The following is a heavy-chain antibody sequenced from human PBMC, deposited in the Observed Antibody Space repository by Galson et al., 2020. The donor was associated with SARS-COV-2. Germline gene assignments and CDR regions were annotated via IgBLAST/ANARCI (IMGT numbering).Heavy chain of an antibody. CDR3: ARVEGAWPFYYGMDV. Sequence: SETLSLTCIVSGGSISSGNYYWSWVRQHPGKGLEWIGHIYNTGTTYYNPSLKSRATMSVDTSANQFSLKLNSVTAADTAVYYCARVEGAWPFYYGMDVWGQGATVTVSS. J-gene: IGHJ6*02. CDR1: GGSISSGNYY. D-gene: IGHD3-16*01. V-gene: IGHV4-31*03. CDR2: IYNTGTT.